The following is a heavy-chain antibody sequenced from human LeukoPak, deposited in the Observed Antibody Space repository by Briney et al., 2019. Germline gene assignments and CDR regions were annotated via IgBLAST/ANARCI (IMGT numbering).Heavy chain of an antibody. CDR2: IYHSGST. CDR3: VRDVRSSDWPHSGY. D-gene: IGHD3-9*01. CDR1: SYSISSGYY. Sequence: SETLSLTCIVSSYSISSGYYWGWIRQPPGKGLEWIRSIYHSGSTYYNPSLKSRVTLSVDTSKNQFSLNLSSVTAADTAVYYCVRDVRSSDWPHSGYWGQGTLVTVSS. J-gene: IGHJ4*02. V-gene: IGHV4-38-2*02.